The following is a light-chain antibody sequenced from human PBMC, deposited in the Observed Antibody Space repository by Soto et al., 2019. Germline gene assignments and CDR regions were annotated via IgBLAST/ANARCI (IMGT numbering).Light chain of an antibody. Sequence: DIQMTQSPSSLSASVGDRVTITCPASQGISSSLAWYQHKPGKVPELLIYAASTLHSGVPSRFSGSGSGTDFTLTISSLQPEDVATYYCQEYYSPPFTFGPGIKVNFK. J-gene: IGKJ3*01. CDR3: QEYYSPPFT. CDR2: AAS. CDR1: QGISSS. V-gene: IGKV1-27*01.